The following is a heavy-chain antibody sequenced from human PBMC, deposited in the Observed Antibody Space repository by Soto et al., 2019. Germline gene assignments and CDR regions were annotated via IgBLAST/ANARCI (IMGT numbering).Heavy chain of an antibody. J-gene: IGHJ4*02. CDR1: GGSISSGGYS. CDR2: MYHSGSA. Sequence: QLQLQESGSGLVKPSQTLSLTCAVSGGSISSGGYSWSWIRQPPGKGLEWIGHMYHSGSAYYNPSLKSRVTISVDKSKNQFYLNLTSMTAADAAVYYCARVVFPRRWLQFRRGQGTMVTVSS. D-gene: IGHD6-19*01. CDR3: ARVVFPRRWLQFR. V-gene: IGHV4-30-2*01.